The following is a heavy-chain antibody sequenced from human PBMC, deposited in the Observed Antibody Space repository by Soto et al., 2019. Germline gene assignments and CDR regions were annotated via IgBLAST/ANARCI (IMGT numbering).Heavy chain of an antibody. D-gene: IGHD6-19*01. CDR1: GFTFSSYA. J-gene: IGHJ2*01. CDR3: ARGQEVAAYWYFDL. Sequence: GGSLRLSCAASGFTFSSYAMHWVRQAPGKGLEWVAVISYDGSNKYYADSVKGRFTISRDNSKNTLYLQMNSLRAEDTAVYYCARGQEVAAYWYFDLWGRGTLVTVSS. V-gene: IGHV3-30-3*01. CDR2: ISYDGSNK.